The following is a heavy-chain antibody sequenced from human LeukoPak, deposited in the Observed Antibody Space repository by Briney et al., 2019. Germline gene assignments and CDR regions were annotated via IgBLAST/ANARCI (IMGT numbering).Heavy chain of an antibody. CDR3: ARDEGYSYRNDY. CDR1: GYTFTSYG. Sequence: ASVKVSCKASGYTFTSYGISWVRQAPGQGLEWMGWISAYNGNTNYAQKLQGRVTMTTDTSTSTAHMELRSLRSDDTAVYYCARDEGYSYRNDYWGQGTLVTVSS. V-gene: IGHV1-18*04. D-gene: IGHD5-18*01. CDR2: ISAYNGNT. J-gene: IGHJ4*02.